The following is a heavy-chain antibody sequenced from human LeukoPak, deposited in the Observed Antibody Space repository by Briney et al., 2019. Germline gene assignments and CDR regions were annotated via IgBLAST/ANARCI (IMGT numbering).Heavy chain of an antibody. J-gene: IGHJ4*02. CDR1: GFTFSSYW. D-gene: IGHD3-22*01. V-gene: IGHV3-74*01. Sequence: GGAPRISCAAPGFTFSSYWVHWVRQAPGVGVVWGSRISSDGSSTSFADSVKGRFTISRDNARNTLYLQMSSLRAEDTAVYYCARDNYDSSGYYYNFDSWGQGTLVTVSS. CDR3: ARDNYDSSGYYYNFDS. CDR2: ISSDGSST.